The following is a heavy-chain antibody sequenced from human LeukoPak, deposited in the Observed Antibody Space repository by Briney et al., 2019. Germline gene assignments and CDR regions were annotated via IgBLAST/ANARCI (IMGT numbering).Heavy chain of an antibody. J-gene: IGHJ5*02. CDR1: GGTFSSYA. CDR3: TSTGSSSWYSKHGWFDP. D-gene: IGHD6-13*01. Sequence: ASVKVSCKASGGTFSSYAISWVRQAPGQGLEWMGGIIPIFGTANYAQKFQGRVTITADESTSTAYMELSSLRSEDTAMHYCTSTGSSSWYSKHGWFDPWGQGTLVTVSS. V-gene: IGHV1-69*13. CDR2: IIPIFGTA.